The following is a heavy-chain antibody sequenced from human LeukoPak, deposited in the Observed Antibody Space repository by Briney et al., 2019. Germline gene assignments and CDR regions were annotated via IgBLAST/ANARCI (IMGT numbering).Heavy chain of an antibody. CDR1: GFTFSSYW. V-gene: IGHV3-7*01. J-gene: IGHJ4*02. CDR2: IKQDGSEK. D-gene: IGHD3-22*01. Sequence: GGSLRLSCAASGFTFSSYWMSWVRQAPGKGLEWVANIKQDGSEKYYVDSVKGRFTISRDNAKNTLYLQMNSLRAEDTAVYYCVRDGDHYDFDYWGQGTLVTVSS. CDR3: VRDGDHYDFDY.